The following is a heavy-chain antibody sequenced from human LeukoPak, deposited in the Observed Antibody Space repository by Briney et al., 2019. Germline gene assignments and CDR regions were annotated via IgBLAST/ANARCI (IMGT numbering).Heavy chain of an antibody. CDR1: GFTFSSYE. Sequence: GGSLRLSCAASGFTFSSYEMIWVRQAPGKGLEWVSYISSSGSTIYYADSVKGRFTISRDNAKNSLYLQMNSLRAEDTALYYCAKENPHNDYWGQGTLVTVSS. J-gene: IGHJ4*02. CDR2: ISSSGSTI. V-gene: IGHV3-48*03. CDR3: AKENPHNDY.